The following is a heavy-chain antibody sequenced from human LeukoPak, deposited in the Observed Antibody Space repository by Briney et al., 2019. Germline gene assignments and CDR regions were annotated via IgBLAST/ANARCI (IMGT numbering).Heavy chain of an antibody. CDR1: GGSISSYY. V-gene: IGHV4-4*07. D-gene: IGHD4-17*01. CDR3: AREAPLHGEVSHHYMDV. CDR2: IYTSGST. Sequence: PSETLSLTCTVSGGSISSYYWSWIRQPAGKGLEWIGRIYTSGSTNYNPPLKSRITMSIDTSKNQFSLDLSSVTAADTAVYYCAREAPLHGEVSHHYMDVWGQGTTVTVSS. J-gene: IGHJ6*03.